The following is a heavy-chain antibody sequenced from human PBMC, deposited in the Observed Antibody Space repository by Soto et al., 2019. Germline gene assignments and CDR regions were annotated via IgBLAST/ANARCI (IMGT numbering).Heavy chain of an antibody. CDR2: IYPGDSET. Sequence: GESLKISCKGSGYNFINYWIAWVRQMPGKGLEWMGVIYPGDSETRYSPSLPGQVTISVDKSISTTYLQWSSLKASDTAMYYCARRGYNYFDYWGQGALVTVSS. V-gene: IGHV5-51*01. CDR1: GYNFINYW. CDR3: ARRGYNYFDY. J-gene: IGHJ4*02. D-gene: IGHD5-18*01.